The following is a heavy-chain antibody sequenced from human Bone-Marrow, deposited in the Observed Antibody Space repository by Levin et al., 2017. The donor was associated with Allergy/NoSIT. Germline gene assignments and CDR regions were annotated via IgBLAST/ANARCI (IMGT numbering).Heavy chain of an antibody. CDR2: IFYTGTT. V-gene: IGHV4-39*06. Sequence: MSSETLSLTCTVSGGSVSDNNYYWGWIRQPPGKGLEWIGIIFYTGTTYYDPSLESRVTISVDTSKNQFALRLSSVTAADTGVYFCARDASRGGLDVWGRGTTVTVSS. CDR1: GGSVSDNNYY. J-gene: IGHJ6*02. CDR3: ARDASRGGLDV.